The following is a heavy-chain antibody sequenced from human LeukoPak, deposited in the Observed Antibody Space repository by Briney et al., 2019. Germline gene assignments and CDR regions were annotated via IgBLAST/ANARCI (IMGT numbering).Heavy chain of an antibody. J-gene: IGHJ5*02. D-gene: IGHD3-10*02. V-gene: IGHV3-48*01. CDR2: ISSSSSII. CDR1: GFTFSTYS. CDR3: ARGVEMFGESRFDP. Sequence: PGGSLRLPCAASGFTFSTYSMNWVRQAPGKGLEWVSYISSSSSIIYYADSVKGRFTISRDNAKNSLYLQMNSLRAEDTAVYYCARGVEMFGESRFDPWGQGTLVTVSS.